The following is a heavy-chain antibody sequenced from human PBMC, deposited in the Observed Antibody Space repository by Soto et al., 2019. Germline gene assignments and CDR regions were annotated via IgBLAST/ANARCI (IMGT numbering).Heavy chain of an antibody. V-gene: IGHV1-58*01. CDR2: MVVGSGNT. CDR1: GFTFHSSA. D-gene: IGHD3-3*01. CDR3: AAAISLFGVVVSWFDP. Sequence: SVKVSCKTSGFTFHSSAVQWVRQARGQPLEWIGWMVVGSGNTTYAQRFQERVTITRDRSTSTAYLELASLRSEDTAVYYCAAAISLFGVVVSWFDPWGQGTPVTVSS. J-gene: IGHJ5*02.